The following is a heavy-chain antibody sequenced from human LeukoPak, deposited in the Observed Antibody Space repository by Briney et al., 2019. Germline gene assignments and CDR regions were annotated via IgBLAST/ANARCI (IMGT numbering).Heavy chain of an antibody. CDR1: GFTFTRYW. D-gene: IGHD6-6*01. CDR2: IKQDGSEK. Sequence: GGSLRLSCEVSGFTFTRYWMSWVRQAPGKGLEWVANIKQDGSEKYYVDSVKGRFTISRDNAKNTLYLQMNSLRAEDTAVYYCARGQQLVLYYYYYYGMDVWGQGTTVTVSS. V-gene: IGHV3-7*04. J-gene: IGHJ6*02. CDR3: ARGQQLVLYYYYYYGMDV.